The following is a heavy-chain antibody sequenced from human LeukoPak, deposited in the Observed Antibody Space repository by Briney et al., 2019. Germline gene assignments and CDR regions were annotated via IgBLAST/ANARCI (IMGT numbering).Heavy chain of an antibody. Sequence: GGSLRLSCAASGFTFSGSAMHWVRQASGKGLEWVGRIRSKANNYATAYVASVKGRFTISRDDSKNTAYLQMNGLKTEDTAVYYCTRDIVGSNYWGQGTLVTVSS. CDR1: GFTFSGSA. V-gene: IGHV3-73*01. CDR2: IRSKANNYAT. J-gene: IGHJ4*02. D-gene: IGHD5-12*01. CDR3: TRDIVGSNY.